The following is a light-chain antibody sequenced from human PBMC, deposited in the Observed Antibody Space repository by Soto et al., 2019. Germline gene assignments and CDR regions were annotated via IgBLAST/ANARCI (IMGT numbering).Light chain of an antibody. CDR1: SRDVGGYDY. Sequence: QSALTQPPSASGSPGQSVTISCTGTSRDVGGYDYVSWYQQHPGKAPKLIIYELNNRPSGVPDRFSGSKSGNTASLTVSGLHAEDEADYYCSSYASGNAYVFGTGTKLTVL. V-gene: IGLV2-8*01. J-gene: IGLJ1*01. CDR3: SSYASGNAYV. CDR2: ELN.